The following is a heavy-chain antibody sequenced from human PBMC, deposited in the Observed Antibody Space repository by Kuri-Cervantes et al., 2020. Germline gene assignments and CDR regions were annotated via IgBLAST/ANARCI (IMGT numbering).Heavy chain of an antibody. CDR2: IGTAGDT. V-gene: IGHV3-13*01. D-gene: IGHD2-15*01. Sequence: GESLKISCAASGFTFSSYDMHWVRQATGKGLEWVSAIGTAGDTYYPGSVKGRFTISRENAKNSLYLQMNSLRAGDTAVYYCARGEVARDLYYYYGMDVWGQGTTVTVSS. J-gene: IGHJ6*02. CDR1: GFTFSSYD. CDR3: ARGEVARDLYYYYGMDV.